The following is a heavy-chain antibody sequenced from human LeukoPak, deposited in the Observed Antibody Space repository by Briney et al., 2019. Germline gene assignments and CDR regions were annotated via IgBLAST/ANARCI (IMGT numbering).Heavy chain of an antibody. CDR2: INSDGSST. Sequence: GGSLRLSCAASGFSFSNYWMHWVRQAPGKGLVWVSRINSDGSSTTYADSVKGRFAISRDNSKNTLYLQMDSLRAEDTAVYYCAKEVPYSNTWYTIDYWGQGTLVIVSS. J-gene: IGHJ4*02. CDR1: GFSFSNYW. CDR3: AKEVPYSNTWYTIDY. D-gene: IGHD6-13*01. V-gene: IGHV3-74*01.